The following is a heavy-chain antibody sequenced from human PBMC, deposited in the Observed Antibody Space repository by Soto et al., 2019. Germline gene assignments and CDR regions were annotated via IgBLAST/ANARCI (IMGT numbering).Heavy chain of an antibody. J-gene: IGHJ4*02. V-gene: IGHV1-18*04. CDR2: VNTYSDRT. CDR3: ARDYTGRGYFDH. Sequence: ASVKVSCKASGYTFINYGISWVRQAPGQGLEWLGWVNTYSDRTNYAQEFQGRVSMTTEKSTSTVYMELRSLRSGDTALYYCARDYTGRGYFDHWGQGSLVTVSS. CDR1: GYTFINYG. D-gene: IGHD2-8*02.